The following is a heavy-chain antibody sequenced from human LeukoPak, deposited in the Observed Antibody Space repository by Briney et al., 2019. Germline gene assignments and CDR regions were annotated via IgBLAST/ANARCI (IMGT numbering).Heavy chain of an antibody. D-gene: IGHD3-10*01. J-gene: IGHJ4*02. CDR2: IYPGDSDT. CDR1: GYSFTSYW. Sequence: RGESLKISCKGSGYSFTSYWIGWVRQMPGKGLEWMGIIYPGDSDTRYSPSFQGQVTISADKSISTAYLQWSSLKASDTAMYYCARQINRHYYGSGSYDYWGQGTLVTVSS. V-gene: IGHV5-51*01. CDR3: ARQINRHYYGSGSYDY.